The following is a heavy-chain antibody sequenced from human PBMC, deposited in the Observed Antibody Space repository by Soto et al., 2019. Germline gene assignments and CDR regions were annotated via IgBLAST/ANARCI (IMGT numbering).Heavy chain of an antibody. D-gene: IGHD1-1*01. CDR2: ISAYNGNT. CDR3: ARNDGWSGNGLGDY. Sequence: ASVKVSCKASGYTFISYGIIWVRQAPGQGLEWMGWISAYNGNTNYAQKLQGRVTMTTDTSTSTAYMELRSLRSDDTAVYYCARNDGWSGNGLGDYWGQGTLVTVSS. CDR1: GYTFISYG. V-gene: IGHV1-18*01. J-gene: IGHJ4*02.